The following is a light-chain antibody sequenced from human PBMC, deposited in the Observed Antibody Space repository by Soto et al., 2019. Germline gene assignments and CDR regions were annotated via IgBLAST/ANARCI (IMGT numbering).Light chain of an antibody. CDR1: QSVLYSSNNKNY. CDR3: QQYYSTPQT. J-gene: IGKJ1*01. V-gene: IGKV4-1*01. Sequence: DIVMTQSPDSLAVSLGERATINCKSSQSVLYSSNNKNYLAWYQQKPGQPPKLLIYWASTRESGVPDRFSGSESVTDLTLTISSLQAEDVALYYCQQYYSTPQTFGQGTKVESK. CDR2: WAS.